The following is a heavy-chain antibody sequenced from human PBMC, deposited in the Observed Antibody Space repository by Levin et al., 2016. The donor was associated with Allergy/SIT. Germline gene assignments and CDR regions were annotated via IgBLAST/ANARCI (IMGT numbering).Heavy chain of an antibody. D-gene: IGHD3-22*01. CDR1: GGSISSSSYY. J-gene: IGHJ4*02. CDR2: IYYSGST. CDR3: ARRQYYDSSGYSY. V-gene: IGHV4-39*01. Sequence: SETLSLTCTVSGGSISSSSYYWGWIRQPPGKGLEWIGSIYYSGSTYYNPSLKSRVTISVDTSKNQFSLKLSSVTAADTAVYYCARRQYYDSSGYSYWGQGTLVTVSS.